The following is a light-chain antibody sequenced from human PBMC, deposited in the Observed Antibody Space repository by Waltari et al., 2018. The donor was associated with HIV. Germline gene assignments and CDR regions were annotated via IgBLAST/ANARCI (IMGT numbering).Light chain of an antibody. J-gene: IGKJ1*01. CDR3: QQYYSSPWT. V-gene: IGKV4-1*01. CDR2: WAS. CDR1: QTLLSSSNNKNY. Sequence: GSLGERATIDCRSSQTLLSSSNNKNYLTWYRQKPGQPPKLLLYWASTRDSGVPDRFSGSGSGTNFTLTISRLQAEDAATYYCQQYYSSPWTFGQGTKV.